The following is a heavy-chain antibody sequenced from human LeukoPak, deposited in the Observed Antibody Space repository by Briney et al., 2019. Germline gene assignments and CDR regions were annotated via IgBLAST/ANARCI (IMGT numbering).Heavy chain of an antibody. V-gene: IGHV4-61*01. CDR2: IDYSGSG. J-gene: IGHJ4*02. CDR3: ARIPVGTTFDS. Sequence: SETLSLTCTVSGGSVSSGSFYWSRIRQPPGKRLDWIGYIDYSGSGNYNPSLKSRVTISVDTSKNQFSLKVSSVTAADTAVYYCARIPVGTTFDSWGQGTLVTVSS. CDR1: GGSVSSGSFY. D-gene: IGHD1-26*01.